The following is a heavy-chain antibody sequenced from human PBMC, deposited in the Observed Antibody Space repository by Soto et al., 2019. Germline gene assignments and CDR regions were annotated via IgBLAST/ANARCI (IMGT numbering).Heavy chain of an antibody. CDR2: ISPSGDSA. CDR1: GNTFTNQD. V-gene: IGHV1-46*03. CDR3: ARVAEISYYGMDV. J-gene: IGHJ6*02. D-gene: IGHD3-16*02. Sequence: QVQLEQSGAEVKKPGASVKVSCKASGNTFTNQDTHWVRQAPGQGLEWMGIISPSGDSANYAQKFQGRVTMTRDTSTSTVYMELSSLRSEDTAVYYCARVAEISYYGMDVWGQGTTVTVSS.